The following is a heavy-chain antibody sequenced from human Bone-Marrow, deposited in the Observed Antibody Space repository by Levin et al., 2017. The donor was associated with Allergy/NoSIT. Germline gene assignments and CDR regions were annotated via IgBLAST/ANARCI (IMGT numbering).Heavy chain of an antibody. CDR2: ILYDGSSQ. CDR1: GFSFNKYA. D-gene: IGHD3/OR15-3a*01. CDR3: AKVLGLKYLDPKCDY. V-gene: IGHV3-30*14. Sequence: PGGSLRLSCAASGFSFNKYAMHWVRQAPGKGLEWVSVILYDGSSQYYADSVRGRFTVSRDNSKNMLWLQMNSLRDEDMALYYCAKVLGLKYLDPKCDYWGHGPLVNVSS. J-gene: IGHJ4*01.